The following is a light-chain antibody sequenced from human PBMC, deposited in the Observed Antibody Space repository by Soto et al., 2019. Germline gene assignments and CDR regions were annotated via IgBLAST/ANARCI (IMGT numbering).Light chain of an antibody. CDR3: QQDNRVHPIT. Sequence: DVQMTQSPSSVSASLGDSVSISCRASQDISNWLAWYQQRPGQAPKLLIYSASTLQSGVPSRFSGSGSGTDFTLTINILQPEDFATYYCQQDNRVHPITFGQGTRLDIK. CDR1: QDISNW. CDR2: SAS. J-gene: IGKJ5*01. V-gene: IGKV1-12*01.